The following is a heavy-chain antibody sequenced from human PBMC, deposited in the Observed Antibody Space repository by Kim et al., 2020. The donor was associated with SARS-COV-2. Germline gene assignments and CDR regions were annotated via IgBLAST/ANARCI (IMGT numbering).Heavy chain of an antibody. J-gene: IGHJ1*01. CDR1: GYSFTGYY. CDR2: INPKSGGT. CDR3: ARSSY. Sequence: ASVKVSCKASGYSFTGYYMHWVRQTPGQGLEWMGRINPKSGGTDYAEKFQGRVTMTRDTSISTAYMELSRLRSDDTAVYYCARSSYWGQGTLVTVSS. V-gene: IGHV1-2*06.